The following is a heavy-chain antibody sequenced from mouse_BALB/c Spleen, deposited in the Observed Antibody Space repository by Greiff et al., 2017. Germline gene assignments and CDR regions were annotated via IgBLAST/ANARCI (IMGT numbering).Heavy chain of an antibody. CDR2: INPSSGYT. V-gene: IGHV1-4*01. Sequence: VQLQQSGAELARPGASVKMSCKASGYTFTSYTMHWVKQRPGQGLEWIGYINPSSGYTNYNQKFKDKATLTADKSSSTAYMQLSSLTSEDSAVYYCAREAYDGKLAYWGQGTLVTVSA. CDR3: AREAYDGKLAY. D-gene: IGHD2-10*01. CDR1: GYTFTSYT. J-gene: IGHJ3*01.